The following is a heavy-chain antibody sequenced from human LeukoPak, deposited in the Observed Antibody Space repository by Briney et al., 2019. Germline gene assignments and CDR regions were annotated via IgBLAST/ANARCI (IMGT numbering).Heavy chain of an antibody. CDR1: GGSFSGYY. Sequence: PSETLSLTCAVYGGSFSGYYWSWIRQPPGKGLEWIGEINHSGSTNYNPSLKSRVTISVDTSKNQFSLKLSSVTAADTAVYYCARVRVVVPAARRYYYYGMDVWGQGTTVTVSS. CDR2: INHSGST. J-gene: IGHJ6*02. V-gene: IGHV4-34*01. D-gene: IGHD2-2*01. CDR3: ARVRVVVPAARRYYYYGMDV.